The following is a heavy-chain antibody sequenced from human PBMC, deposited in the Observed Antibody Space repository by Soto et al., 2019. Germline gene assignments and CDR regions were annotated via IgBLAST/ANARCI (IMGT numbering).Heavy chain of an antibody. V-gene: IGHV1-18*01. Sequence: QVQLVQSGAEVKKPGASVRVSCKASGYTFTSYGISWVRQAPGQGLEWRGWISAYNGNTNYAQSLQGRVTMTPDTSTTTAYMELRSLKSDDPAVYYCARVSPSSRAAEPWGQGTLVTVS. CDR2: ISAYNGNT. CDR1: GYTFTSYG. CDR3: ARVSPSSRAAEP. D-gene: IGHD6-13*01. J-gene: IGHJ4*02.